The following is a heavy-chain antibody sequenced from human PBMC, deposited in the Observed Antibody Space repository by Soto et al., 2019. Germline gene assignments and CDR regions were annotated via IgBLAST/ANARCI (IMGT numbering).Heavy chain of an antibody. Sequence: EVRLVEPGGGLVQPGGSLRLSCAASRFTFSSYWLSWVRQAPGRGLEWVANIKQDGSEKFYVDSVKGRFTISRDNAKNSLYLQMDSLRAEDTAVYYCARGIDDNASFGMDIWGQGTTVTVSS. CDR1: RFTFSSYW. CDR2: IKQDGSEK. D-gene: IGHD1-1*01. J-gene: IGHJ6*02. V-gene: IGHV3-7*01. CDR3: ARGIDDNASFGMDI.